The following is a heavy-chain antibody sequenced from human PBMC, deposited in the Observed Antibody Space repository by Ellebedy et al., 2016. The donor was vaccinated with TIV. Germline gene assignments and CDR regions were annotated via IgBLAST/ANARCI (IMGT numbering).Heavy chain of an antibody. D-gene: IGHD6-13*01. CDR3: ARDEVYSSNWYAYYYYGMDV. CDR2: ISYDGSNK. J-gene: IGHJ6*02. Sequence: PGGSLRLSCAASGFTFSSYGMHWVRQAPGKGLEWVAVISYDGSNKYYADSVKGRFTISRDNSKNTLYLQMNSLRAEDTAVYYCARDEVYSSNWYAYYYYGMDVWGQGTTVTVSS. V-gene: IGHV3-30*03. CDR1: GFTFSSYG.